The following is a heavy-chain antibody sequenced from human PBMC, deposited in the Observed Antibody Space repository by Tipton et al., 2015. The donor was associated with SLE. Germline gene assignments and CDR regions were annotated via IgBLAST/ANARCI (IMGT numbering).Heavy chain of an antibody. CDR2: IHYRGST. Sequence: TLSLTCTVSGGSIGSYYWTWIRQPPGKGLEWIGFIHYRGSTNYNPSLERRVSMSLDASKNQFSLRLTSVTAADTAVYYCVGGGFGVPNWFDPWGQGTLVTVSS. D-gene: IGHD3-10*01. V-gene: IGHV4-59*01. J-gene: IGHJ5*02. CDR3: VGGGFGVPNWFDP. CDR1: GGSIGSYY.